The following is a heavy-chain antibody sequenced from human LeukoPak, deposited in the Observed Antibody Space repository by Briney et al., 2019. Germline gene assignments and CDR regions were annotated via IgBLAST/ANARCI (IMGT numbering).Heavy chain of an antibody. V-gene: IGHV4-30-2*01. Sequence: SETLSLTCTVSGGSISSGGYYWSWIRQPPGKGLEWIGYIYHSGSTYYNPSLKSRVTISVDRSKNQFSLKLSSVTAADTAVYYCARDNGAETDIWGQGTLVTVSS. CDR3: ARDNGAETDI. CDR2: IYHSGST. J-gene: IGHJ4*02. D-gene: IGHD2-8*01. CDR1: GGSISSGGYY.